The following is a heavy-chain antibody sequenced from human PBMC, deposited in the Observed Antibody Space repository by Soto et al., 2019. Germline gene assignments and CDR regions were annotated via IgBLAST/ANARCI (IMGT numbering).Heavy chain of an antibody. V-gene: IGHV4-59*08. D-gene: IGHD3-16*01. J-gene: IGHJ3*02. CDR1: GGSISSYY. CDR2: IFYSGST. CDR3: ARRYGWAFDI. Sequence: TSETLSLTCTVSGGSISSYYWNWIRQPPGKGLEYIGYIFYSGSTNYNPSLKSRVTISVDTSKNQFSLKLSSVTAADTAVYYCARRYGWAFDIWGQGTMVTVSS.